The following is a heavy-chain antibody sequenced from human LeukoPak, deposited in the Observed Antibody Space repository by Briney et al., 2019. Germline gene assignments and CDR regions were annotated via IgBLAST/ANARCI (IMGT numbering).Heavy chain of an antibody. CDR1: GFTFSSYG. V-gene: IGHV3-30*02. D-gene: IGHD3-9*01. Sequence: GGSLRLSCAASGFTFSSYGMHWVRQAPGKGLEWVAFIRYDGSNKYYADSVKGRFTISRDNYKNTLDLQMNSLRAEDTAVYYCAALYDILSRLAFDIWGQGTMVTVSS. CDR2: IRYDGSNK. J-gene: IGHJ3*02. CDR3: AALYDILSRLAFDI.